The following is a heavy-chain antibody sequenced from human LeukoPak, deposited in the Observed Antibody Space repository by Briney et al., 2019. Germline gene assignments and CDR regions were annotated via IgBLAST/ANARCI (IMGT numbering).Heavy chain of an antibody. CDR1: GFTFSNYA. Sequence: GGSLRLSCAASGFTFSNYAITWVRQAPGKGLEWVSVISGSGDSTYYTDSVKGRFTISRDNSKNTLYLQMSSLRAEDTAVYYCAKDVGTVIRGVGHYWGQGTLVTVSS. D-gene: IGHD3-10*01. J-gene: IGHJ4*02. V-gene: IGHV3-23*01. CDR2: ISGSGDST. CDR3: AKDVGTVIRGVGHY.